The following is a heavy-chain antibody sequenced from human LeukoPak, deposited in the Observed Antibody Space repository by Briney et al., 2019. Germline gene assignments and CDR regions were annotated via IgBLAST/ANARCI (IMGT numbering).Heavy chain of an antibody. CDR3: ARRDCTSDTCSLPEYFQH. J-gene: IGHJ1*01. CDR2: ISAYNGHT. V-gene: IGHV1-18*01. Sequence: GASVKVSCKASGYTHISHSLSWVRQAPGQGLEWMGWISAYNGHTNYAQKLQGRVTMTTDTSTSTAYMELRSLRPDDTAVYSCARRDCTSDTCSLPEYFQHWGQGTLVTVSS. CDR1: GYTHISHS. D-gene: IGHD2/OR15-2a*01.